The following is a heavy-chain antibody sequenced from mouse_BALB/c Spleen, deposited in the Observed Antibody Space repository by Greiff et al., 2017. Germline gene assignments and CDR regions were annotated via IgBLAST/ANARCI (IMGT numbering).Heavy chain of an antibody. D-gene: IGHD2-4*01. Sequence: EVKLVESGGGLVQPGGSRKLSCAASGFTFSSFGMHWVRQAPEKGLEWVAYISSGSSTIYYADTVKGRFTISRDNPKNTLFLQMTSLRSEDTAMYYCARWKYDYDEGFAYWGQGTLVTVSA. CDR1: GFTFSSFG. J-gene: IGHJ3*01. V-gene: IGHV5-17*02. CDR2: ISSGSSTI. CDR3: ARWKYDYDEGFAY.